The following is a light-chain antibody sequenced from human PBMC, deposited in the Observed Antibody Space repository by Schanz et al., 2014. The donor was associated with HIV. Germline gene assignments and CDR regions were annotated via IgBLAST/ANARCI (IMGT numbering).Light chain of an antibody. CDR2: GAS. J-gene: IGKJ3*01. V-gene: IGKV3-20*01. CDR1: QTVSSRF. Sequence: EIVLTQSPGTLSLSPGERATLSCRASQTVSSRFIVWYQQEPGQPPRLLIYGASSRATGISDRFSGSGSGTDFTLTISRLEPEDFAVYYCQHYGSSFGPGTKVDIK. CDR3: QHYGSS.